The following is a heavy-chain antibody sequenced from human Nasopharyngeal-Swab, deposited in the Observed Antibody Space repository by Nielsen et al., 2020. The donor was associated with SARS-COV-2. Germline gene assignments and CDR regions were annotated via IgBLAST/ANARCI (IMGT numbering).Heavy chain of an antibody. D-gene: IGHD5-24*01. V-gene: IGHV1-2*02. CDR2: INPNSGVT. CDR1: GYTFTGYY. Sequence: VKVSCKASGYTFTGYYIHWVRQAPGQGLEWMGWINPNSGVTNYAQKFQGRVTMTRDTSIRTVYMELSRLTSDDTAVYYCTRAEMTTIGVHNWGQGTLVTVSS. CDR3: TRAEMTTIGVHN. J-gene: IGHJ4*02.